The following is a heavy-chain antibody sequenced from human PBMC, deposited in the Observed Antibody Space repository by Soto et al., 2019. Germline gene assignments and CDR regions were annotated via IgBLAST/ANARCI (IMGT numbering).Heavy chain of an antibody. CDR3: SRGERSHFDS. V-gene: IGHV3-74*01. Sequence: GGSLRLSCAVSGFTFGTYWMHWVRQVPGKGLVWVARISSDGSGTSYADSVKGRFTISRDNAKNTLFLQMNSLGADDSALYYCSRGERSHFDSWVPGTLVTVSS. CDR2: ISSDGSGT. J-gene: IGHJ4*02. CDR1: GFTFGTYW. D-gene: IGHD6-25*01.